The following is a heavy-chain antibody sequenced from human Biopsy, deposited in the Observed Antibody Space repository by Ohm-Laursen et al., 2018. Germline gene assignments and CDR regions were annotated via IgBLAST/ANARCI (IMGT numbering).Heavy chain of an antibody. D-gene: IGHD2-21*01. CDR1: GYNFGNYY. CDR2: LNPVAAAT. CDR3: ARESPLRLGVCGAIRCFKEVFGMDV. V-gene: IGHV1-46*01. J-gene: IGHJ6*02. Sequence: ASVKVSCKPSGYNFGNYYINWVRQVPGQGLEWLGVLNPVAAATIYAQKFQDRITLTRDTSTNTVYMDLTSLSFEDTAVYYCARESPLRLGVCGAIRCFKEVFGMDVWGQGTTVIVSS.